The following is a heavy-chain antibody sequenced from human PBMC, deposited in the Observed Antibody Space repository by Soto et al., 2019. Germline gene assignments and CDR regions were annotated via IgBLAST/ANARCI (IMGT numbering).Heavy chain of an antibody. D-gene: IGHD3-9*01. CDR2: ISYDGSNK. J-gene: IGHJ5*02. Sequence: PGGSLRLSCAASGFTFSSYAMHWVRQAPGKGLEWVAVISYDGSNKYYADSVKGRFTISRDNSKNTLYLQMNSLRAEDTAVYYCAREVYDILTGYNWFDPWGQGTLVTVSS. V-gene: IGHV3-30-3*01. CDR1: GFTFSSYA. CDR3: AREVYDILTGYNWFDP.